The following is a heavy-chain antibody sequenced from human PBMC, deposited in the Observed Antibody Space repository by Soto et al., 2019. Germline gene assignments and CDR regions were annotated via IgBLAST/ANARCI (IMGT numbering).Heavy chain of an antibody. D-gene: IGHD5-12*01. J-gene: IGHJ5*02. CDR3: ARALIRYTLGGYDLAP. Sequence: QVQLVQSGAEVKKPGASVKVSCKASGYTFTSYGISWVRQAPGQGLEWMGRISDYNGNTNYAQKLQGRVTMTTDTSPSTGLTEVGSLRTGDTGVYFCARALIRYTLGGYDLAPWGQGTLVTVSS. CDR1: GYTFTSYG. V-gene: IGHV1-18*04. CDR2: ISDYNGNT.